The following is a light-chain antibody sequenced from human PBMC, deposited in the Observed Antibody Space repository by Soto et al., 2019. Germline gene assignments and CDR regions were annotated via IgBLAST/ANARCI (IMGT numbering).Light chain of an antibody. Sequence: EIVMTQSPATLSVSPGERATLSCRASQSVSSNLAWYQQKPGQAPRLLIYGASTRATGIPARFSGSGSGTEFARTVSSLQSEDFAVYYCQQYNNWPHVTVGGGTKVDIK. V-gene: IGKV3-15*01. J-gene: IGKJ4*01. CDR2: GAS. CDR3: QQYNNWPHVT. CDR1: QSVSSN.